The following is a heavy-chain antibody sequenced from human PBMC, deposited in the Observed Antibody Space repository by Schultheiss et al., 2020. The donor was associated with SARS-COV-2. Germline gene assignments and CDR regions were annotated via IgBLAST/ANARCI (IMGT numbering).Heavy chain of an antibody. J-gene: IGHJ6*02. D-gene: IGHD6-13*01. CDR1: GFTFSDYY. V-gene: IGHV3-11*06. Sequence: GGSLRLSCAASGFTFSDYYMSWIRQAPGKGLEWLSYITSSSSHIYYADSVKGRFTISRDNSKNTLYLQMNSLRAEDTAVYYCAKDHSSSYGYYYYYGMDVWGQGTTVTVSS. CDR3: AKDHSSSYGYYYYYGMDV. CDR2: ITSSSSHI.